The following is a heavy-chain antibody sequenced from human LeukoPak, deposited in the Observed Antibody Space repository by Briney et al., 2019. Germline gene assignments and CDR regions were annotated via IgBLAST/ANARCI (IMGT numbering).Heavy chain of an antibody. V-gene: IGHV3-15*01. D-gene: IGHD3-16*01. CDR1: GFTFSNAW. CDR2: IKSKTDGGTT. CDR3: TTVDGYAEYYYYYYYMDV. Sequence: GGSLRLSCAASGFTFSNAWMSWVRQAPGKGREWDGRIKSKTDGGTTDYAAPVKGRFTISRDDSKNTLYLQMNSLKTEDTAVYYCTTVDGYAEYYYYYYYMDVWGKGTTVTVSS. J-gene: IGHJ6*03.